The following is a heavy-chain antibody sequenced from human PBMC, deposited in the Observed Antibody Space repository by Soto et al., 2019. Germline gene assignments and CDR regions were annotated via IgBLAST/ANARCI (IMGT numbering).Heavy chain of an antibody. Sequence: PGGSLRLSCAASGFTFSSYAMHWVRQAPGKGLEWVAVISYDGSNKYYADSVKGRFTISRDNSKNTLYLQMNSLRAEDTAVYYCARDEQYYYDSSGYYFWLGYWGQGTLVTVSS. CDR2: ISYDGSNK. CDR3: ARDEQYYYDSSGYYFWLGY. CDR1: GFTFSSYA. D-gene: IGHD3-22*01. J-gene: IGHJ4*02. V-gene: IGHV3-30-3*01.